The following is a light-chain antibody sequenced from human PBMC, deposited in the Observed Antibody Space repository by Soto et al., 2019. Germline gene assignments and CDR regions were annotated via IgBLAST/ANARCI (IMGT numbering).Light chain of an antibody. CDR3: SSYTSSSTVV. J-gene: IGLJ2*01. CDR1: RSDVGRYNY. CDR2: EVS. Sequence: QSALTQPASVSGSPGQSITISCTGTRSDVGRYNYVSWYQQHPGKAPKVIIYEVSNRPSGVSDRFSASKSGNTASLTISGLQAEDEADYYCSSYTSSSTVVFGGGTQLTVL. V-gene: IGLV2-14*03.